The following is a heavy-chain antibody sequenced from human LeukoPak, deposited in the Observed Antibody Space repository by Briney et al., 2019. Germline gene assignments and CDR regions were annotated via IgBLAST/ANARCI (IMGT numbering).Heavy chain of an antibody. CDR2: IYYSGST. V-gene: IGHV4-39*07. CDR1: GGSISSSSYY. J-gene: IGHJ4*02. CDR3: ARDPRVGALDY. Sequence: SETLSLTCTVSGGSISSSSYYWGWIRQPPGKGLEWIGSIYYSGSTYYNPSLKSRVTISVDTSKNQFSLKLSSVTAADTAVYYCARDPRVGALDYWGQGTLVTVSS.